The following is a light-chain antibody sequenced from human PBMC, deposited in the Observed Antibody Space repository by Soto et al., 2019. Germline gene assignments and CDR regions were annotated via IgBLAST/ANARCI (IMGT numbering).Light chain of an antibody. Sequence: DIVMTQSPDSLAVSLGERATINCKSSQSVLYSSNNKNYLAWYQQKPGHPPKVLIYCASTRESGVPDRFSGSGSGTDFTLTISSLQAEDVAVYYCQQYYSSPLTFGGGTKVEIK. CDR2: CAS. J-gene: IGKJ4*01. CDR1: QSVLYSSNNKNY. V-gene: IGKV4-1*01. CDR3: QQYYSSPLT.